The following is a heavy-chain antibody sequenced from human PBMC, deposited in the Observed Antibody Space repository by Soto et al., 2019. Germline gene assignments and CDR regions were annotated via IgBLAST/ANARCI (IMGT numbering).Heavy chain of an antibody. CDR1: GYTFTSYG. CDR3: ARDPLIVVVPAAILDYYYGMDV. J-gene: IGHJ6*02. Sequence: QVQLVQSGAEVKKPGASVKVSCKASGYTFTSYGISWVRQAPGQGLEWMGWISAYNGNTNYAQKLQGRVTMTTDTSTSTAYMELRSLRSDDTAVYYCARDPLIVVVPAAILDYYYGMDVWGQGTTVTVSS. V-gene: IGHV1-18*01. CDR2: ISAYNGNT. D-gene: IGHD2-2*02.